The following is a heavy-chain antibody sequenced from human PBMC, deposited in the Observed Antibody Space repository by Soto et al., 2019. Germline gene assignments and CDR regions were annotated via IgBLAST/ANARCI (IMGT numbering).Heavy chain of an antibody. V-gene: IGHV4-34*01. J-gene: IGHJ4*02. Sequence: SETLSLTCAVYGGSFSGYYWSWIRQPPGKGLEWIGEINHSGGTNYNPSLKSRVTISVDTSKNQFSLKLSSVTAADTAVYYCARGRHTDYWGQGTLVTVSS. CDR1: GGSFSGYY. CDR3: ARGRHTDY. CDR2: INHSGGT.